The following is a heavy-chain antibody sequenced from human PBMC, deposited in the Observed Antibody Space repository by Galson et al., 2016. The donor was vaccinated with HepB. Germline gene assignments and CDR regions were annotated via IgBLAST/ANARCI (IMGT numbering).Heavy chain of an antibody. D-gene: IGHD5-12*01. J-gene: IGHJ4*01. CDR3: GASLGPKGYRGAY. V-gene: IGHV4-39*01. CDR1: GDSISSSSYD. CDR2: IYYSGST. Sequence: SETLSLTCTVSGDSISSSSYDWGWIRQPPGKGLEWIASIYYSGSTYYNSSLKSRVTISVDTSKNQFSLRLTSVTATDTAMYYCGASLGPKGYRGAYWGHGTLVTVSS.